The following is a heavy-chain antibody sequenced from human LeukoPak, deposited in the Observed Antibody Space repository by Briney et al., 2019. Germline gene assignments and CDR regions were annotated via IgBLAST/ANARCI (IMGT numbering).Heavy chain of an antibody. CDR2: ISSSSSYI. CDR1: GFTFSSYS. J-gene: IGHJ6*02. V-gene: IGHV3-21*01. Sequence: PGGSLRLSCAASGFTFSSYSMNWVHQAPGKGLEWVSSISSSSSYIYYADSVKGRFTISRDNAKNSLYLQMNSLRAEDTAVYYCAREGAYGDYGYYYGMDVWGQGTTVTVSS. CDR3: AREGAYGDYGYYYGMDV. D-gene: IGHD4-17*01.